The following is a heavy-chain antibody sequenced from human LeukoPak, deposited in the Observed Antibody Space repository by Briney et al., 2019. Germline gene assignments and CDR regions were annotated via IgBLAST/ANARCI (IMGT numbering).Heavy chain of an antibody. CDR3: AKMDYDFWSGSARPYYYYGMDV. V-gene: IGHV3-23*01. D-gene: IGHD3-3*01. J-gene: IGHJ6*02. CDR1: GFTLSSYA. Sequence: PGGSLRLSCAASGFTLSSYALSWVRQAPGKGLEWVSAISGSGGSTYYADSVKGRFTISRDNSKNTLYLQMNSLRAEDTAVYYCAKMDYDFWSGSARPYYYYGMDVWGQGTTVTVSS. CDR2: ISGSGGST.